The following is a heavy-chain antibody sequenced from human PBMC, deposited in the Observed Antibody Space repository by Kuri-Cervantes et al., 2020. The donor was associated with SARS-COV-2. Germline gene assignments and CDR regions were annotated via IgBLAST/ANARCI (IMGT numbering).Heavy chain of an antibody. Sequence: GESLKISCAASGFTFSSYAMHWVRQAPGKGLEWVAGISSTGGSSFYADSVKGRFTISRDSSKNTLYLQMNSLRAEDTAVYYCAKELAVAGSADYFDYWGQGNLVNVSS. CDR2: ISSTGGSS. J-gene: IGHJ4*01. CDR3: AKELAVAGSADYFDY. CDR1: GFTFSSYA. D-gene: IGHD6-19*01. V-gene: IGHV3-23*01.